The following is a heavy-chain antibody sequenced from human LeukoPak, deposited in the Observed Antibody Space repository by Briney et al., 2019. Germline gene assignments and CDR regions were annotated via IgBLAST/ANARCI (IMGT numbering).Heavy chain of an antibody. CDR3: AREAGYYDSSGFFPRLDY. J-gene: IGHJ4*02. CDR2: IWYDGSNK. V-gene: IGHV3-33*01. D-gene: IGHD3-22*01. CDR1: GFTFSSYG. Sequence: PGRSLRLSCAASGFTFSSYGMHWVRQAPGKGLEWVAVIWYDGSNKYNADSVKGRFTISRDNSKNTLYLQMNSLRAEDTAVYYCAREAGYYDSSGFFPRLDYWGQGTLVTVSS.